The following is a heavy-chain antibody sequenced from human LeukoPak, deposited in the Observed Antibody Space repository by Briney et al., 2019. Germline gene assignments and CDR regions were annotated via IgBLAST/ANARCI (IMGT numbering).Heavy chain of an antibody. CDR3: ARVTARLYYSCGMDV. CDR1: GYTFTSYG. Sequence: ASVKVSCKASGYTFTSYGISWVRHAPGQGLEWMGWISAYNGNTNYAQKLQGRVTMTTDTSTSTAYMELRSLRSDDTAVYYCARVTARLYYSCGMDVWGQGTKVTVSS. V-gene: IGHV1-18*01. CDR2: ISAYNGNT. J-gene: IGHJ6*02.